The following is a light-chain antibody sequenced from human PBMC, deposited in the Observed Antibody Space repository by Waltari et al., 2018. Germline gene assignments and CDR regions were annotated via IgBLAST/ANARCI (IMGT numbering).Light chain of an antibody. CDR2: DAS. CDR3: QQRRNWPLT. CDR1: HSVNWY. V-gene: IGKV3-11*01. J-gene: IGKJ4*01. Sequence: EIVLTQSPATLSLSPGDRATLSCRASHSVNWYLAWYQQRPGQAPRLHIYDASNRATGIPARFSGSGSETDFTLTISSLQPEDSAVYYCQQRRNWPLTFGGGTKVEIK.